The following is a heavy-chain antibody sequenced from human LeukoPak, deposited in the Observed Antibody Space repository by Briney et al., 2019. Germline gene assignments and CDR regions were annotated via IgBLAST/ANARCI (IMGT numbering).Heavy chain of an antibody. CDR3: ARGDYYDSKSVMGDY. Sequence: ASVKVSYKASGYTFSSYYMHWVRQAPGQGLEWMGIINPSGGSTSYAQKFQGRVTITRDTSTSTVYMELSSLRSEDTAVYYCARGDYYDSKSVMGDYWGQGTLVTVSS. D-gene: IGHD3-22*01. J-gene: IGHJ4*02. V-gene: IGHV1-46*01. CDR1: GYTFSSYY. CDR2: INPSGGST.